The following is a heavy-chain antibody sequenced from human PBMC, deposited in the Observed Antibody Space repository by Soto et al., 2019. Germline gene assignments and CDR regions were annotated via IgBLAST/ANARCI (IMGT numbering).Heavy chain of an antibody. D-gene: IGHD6-19*01. V-gene: IGHV1-3*01. CDR1: GYTFTSYA. CDR3: ARDLGGWPDS. J-gene: IGHJ4*02. CDR2: INAGNGNT. Sequence: QVQLVQSGAEVKKPGASVKVSCKASGYTFTSYAIHWVRQAPGQRLEWMGWINAGNGNTKYSQKFQDRVTITRDTSASTAYMELRSLRSEDTTVYYCARDLGGWPDSGGQGTLVTVS.